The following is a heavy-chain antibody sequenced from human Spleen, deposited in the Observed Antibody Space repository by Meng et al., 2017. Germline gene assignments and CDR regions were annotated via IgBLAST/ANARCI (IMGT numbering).Heavy chain of an antibody. CDR2: INHSGST. Sequence: VQLQAWGAGLLQPSETLALTCAVSGGSFSGYYWSWIRQSPGKGLEWIGEINHSGSTNYNPSLESRATISVDTSQNNLSLKLSSVTAADSAVYYCARGPTTMAHDFDYWGQGTLVTVSS. CDR1: GGSFSGYY. CDR3: ARGPTTMAHDFDY. V-gene: IGHV4-34*01. D-gene: IGHD4-11*01. J-gene: IGHJ4*02.